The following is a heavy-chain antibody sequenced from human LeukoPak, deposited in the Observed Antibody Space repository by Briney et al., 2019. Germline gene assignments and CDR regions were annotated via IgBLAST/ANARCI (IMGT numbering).Heavy chain of an antibody. Sequence: GRSLRLSCAASGFTFIKYSMTWVRQAPGKGLEWVSAITGSGAFTDYADSVQGRFTISRDNSKNTLYLQMNSLRAEDTAVYYCAKRSAESSGYFDYWGQGTLVTVSS. CDR3: AKRSAESSGYFDY. V-gene: IGHV3-23*01. CDR1: GFTFIKYS. J-gene: IGHJ4*02. D-gene: IGHD6-19*01. CDR2: ITGSGAFT.